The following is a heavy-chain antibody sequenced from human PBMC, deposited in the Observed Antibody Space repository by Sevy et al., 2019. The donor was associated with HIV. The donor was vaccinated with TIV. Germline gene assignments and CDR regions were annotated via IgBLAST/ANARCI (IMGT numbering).Heavy chain of an antibody. CDR2: IDPSDSYT. V-gene: IGHV5-10-1*01. D-gene: IGHD1-1*01. Sequence: GESLKISCKGSGYSFTSYWISWVRQMPRKGLEWMGRIDPSDSYTNYSPSFQGHVTISADKSISTAYLQWSSLKASDTAMYYCASHVHGGTPGFDPWGQGTLVTVSS. J-gene: IGHJ5*02. CDR3: ASHVHGGTPGFDP. CDR1: GYSFTSYW.